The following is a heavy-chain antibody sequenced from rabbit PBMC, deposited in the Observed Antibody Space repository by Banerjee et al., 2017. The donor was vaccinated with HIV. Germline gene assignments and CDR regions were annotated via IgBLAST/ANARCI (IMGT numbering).Heavy chain of an antibody. V-gene: IGHV1S45*01. CDR1: GFSFSSNW. CDR2: IDTNDGDT. D-gene: IGHD1-1*01. J-gene: IGHJ2*01. Sequence: QEQLEESGGALVKPEGSLTLTCTASGFSFSSNWICWVRQAPGKGLEWIACIDTNDGDTDYANWPKGRFTISKTSSTTVTLQMTSLTAADTATYFCARNYVNAFDPWGPGTLVTVS. CDR3: ARNYVNAFDP.